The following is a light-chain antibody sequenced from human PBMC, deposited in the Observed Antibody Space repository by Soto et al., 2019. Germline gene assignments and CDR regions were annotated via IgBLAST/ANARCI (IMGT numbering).Light chain of an antibody. CDR1: QTISGF. V-gene: IGKV1-39*01. J-gene: IGKJ1*01. CDR2: SAS. CDR3: QQSYTTLGT. Sequence: DIQMTQSPSSLSAFVGDRVTITCRASQTISGFLNWYQQKPGKAPGLLIHSASTLQSGVPSRFSGSGSGTEFTLTISSLQPEDFATYYCQQSYTTLGTFCQGTTVEIK.